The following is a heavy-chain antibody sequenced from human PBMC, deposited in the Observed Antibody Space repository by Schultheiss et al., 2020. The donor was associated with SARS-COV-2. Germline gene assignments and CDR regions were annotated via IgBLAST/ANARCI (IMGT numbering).Heavy chain of an antibody. CDR2: ISYDGSNK. Sequence: GESLKISCAASGFTFSSYAMHWVRQAPGKGLEWVAVISYDGSNKYYADSVKGRFTISRDNSKNTLYLQMNSLRAEDTAVYYCAREGRGGDYDYYYGMDVWGQGTTVTVSS. D-gene: IGHD4-17*01. J-gene: IGHJ6*02. CDR3: AREGRGGDYDYYYGMDV. CDR1: GFTFSSYA. V-gene: IGHV3-33*05.